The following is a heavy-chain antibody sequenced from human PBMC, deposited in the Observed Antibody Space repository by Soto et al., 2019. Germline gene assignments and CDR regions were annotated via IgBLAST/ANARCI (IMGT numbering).Heavy chain of an antibody. CDR3: AADPYCGGDCYFDY. D-gene: IGHD2-21*02. CDR2: IVVASGNT. J-gene: IGHJ4*02. Sequence: VKVSCKASGFTFFTSAVQWVRQARGQRLEWIGWIVVASGNTNYAQQFQERVTITRDMSTNTAYMELSSLRSEDTAVYYCAADPYCGGDCYFDYWGQGIMVTVSS. CDR1: GFTFFTSA. V-gene: IGHV1-58*01.